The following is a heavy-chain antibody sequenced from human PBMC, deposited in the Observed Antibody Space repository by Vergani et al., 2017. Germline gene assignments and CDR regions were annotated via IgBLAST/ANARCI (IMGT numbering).Heavy chain of an antibody. CDR2: ISWNSGSI. J-gene: IGHJ6*02. D-gene: IGHD3-3*01. CDR1: GFTFDDYA. CDR3: AKDSTFEGNGMDV. V-gene: IGHV3-9*01. Sequence: EVQLVESGGGLVQPGRSLRLSCAASGFTFDDYAMHWVRQAPGKGLEWVSGISWNSGSIGYADSVKGRFTISRDNAKNSLYLQMNSLRAEDTALYYCAKDSTFEGNGMDVWGQGP.